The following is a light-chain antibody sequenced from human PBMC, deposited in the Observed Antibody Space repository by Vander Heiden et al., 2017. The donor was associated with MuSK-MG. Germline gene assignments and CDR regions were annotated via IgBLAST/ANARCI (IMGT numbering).Light chain of an antibody. Sequence: DIVLPQSPATLSVSPGERGTLSCRASQSISSELAWYQQKPGQVPRLLIYDASNMPTGIPARYSGSGSGTDFTLTISSLEPEDAAVYYCQQCSNGPRTFGQGTKVEIK. CDR1: QSISSE. CDR3: QQCSNGPRT. V-gene: IGKV3-11*01. J-gene: IGKJ1*01. CDR2: DAS.